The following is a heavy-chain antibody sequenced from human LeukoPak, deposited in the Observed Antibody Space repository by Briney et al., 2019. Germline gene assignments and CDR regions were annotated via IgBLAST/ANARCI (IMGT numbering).Heavy chain of an antibody. D-gene: IGHD3-22*01. Sequence: GGSLRLSCAASGFTFSSYAMSWVRQAPGKGLEWVSAISGSGGSTYYADSVKGRFTISRDNSKNTLYLQMNSLRAEDTAVYYCAKVGDSSGYYWSYFDYWGQETLVTVSS. CDR3: AKVGDSSGYYWSYFDY. J-gene: IGHJ4*02. CDR2: ISGSGGST. V-gene: IGHV3-23*01. CDR1: GFTFSSYA.